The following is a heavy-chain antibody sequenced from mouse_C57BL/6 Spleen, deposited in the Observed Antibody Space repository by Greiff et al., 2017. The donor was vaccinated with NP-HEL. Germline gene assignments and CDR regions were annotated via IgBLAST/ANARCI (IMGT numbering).Heavy chain of an antibody. D-gene: IGHD1-1*01. CDR1: GFTFSDAW. J-gene: IGHJ2*01. V-gene: IGHV6-6*01. CDR3: TRGFLLLRSFDY. Sequence: EVKVVESGGGLVQPGGSMKLSCAASGFTFSDAWMDWVRQSPEKGLEWVAEIRNKANNHATYYAESVKGSFTIARDDSKTSVYLQMNSLRAEDTGMYYCTRGFLLLRSFDYWGQGTTLTVSS. CDR2: IRNKANNHAT.